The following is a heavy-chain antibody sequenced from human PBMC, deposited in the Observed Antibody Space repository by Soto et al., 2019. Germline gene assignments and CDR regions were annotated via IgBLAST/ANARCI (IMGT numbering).Heavy chain of an antibody. V-gene: IGHV3-30-3*01. D-gene: IGHD3-22*01. J-gene: IGHJ6*02. CDR2: ISYDGSNK. CDR1: GFTFSSYA. Sequence: GGSLRLSCAASGFTFSSYAMHWVRQAPGKGLEWVAVISYDGSNKYYADSVKGRFTISRDNSKNTLYLQMNSLRAEDTAVYYCAKVRQNYYDSSGYYSPGHGMDVWGQGTTVTV. CDR3: AKVRQNYYDSSGYYSPGHGMDV.